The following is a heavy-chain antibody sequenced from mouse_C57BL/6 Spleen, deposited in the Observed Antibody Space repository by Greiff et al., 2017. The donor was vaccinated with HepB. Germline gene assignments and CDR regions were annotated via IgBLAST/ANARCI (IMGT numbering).Heavy chain of an antibody. Sequence: QVQLQQSGAELVKPGASVKLSCKASGYTFTEYTIHWVKQRSGQGLEWIGWFYPGSGSIKYNEKFKDKATLTADKSSSTVYMELSRLTSEDSAVYFCARHEGDVFYYSNYAWFAYWGQGTLVTVSA. V-gene: IGHV1-62-2*01. CDR1: GYTFTEYT. J-gene: IGHJ3*01. CDR3: ARHEGDVFYYSNYAWFAY. D-gene: IGHD2-5*01. CDR2: FYPGSGSI.